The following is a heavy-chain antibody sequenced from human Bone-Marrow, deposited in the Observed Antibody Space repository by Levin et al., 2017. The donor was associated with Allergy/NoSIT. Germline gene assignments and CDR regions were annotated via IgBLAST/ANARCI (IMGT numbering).Heavy chain of an antibody. CDR1: GFTFSSYA. V-gene: IGHV3-23*01. D-gene: IGHD1-26*01. CDR3: AKDFPVGAPAYYYYYGMDV. J-gene: IGHJ6*02. Sequence: GGSLRLSCAASGFTFSSYAMSWVRQAPGKGLEWVSAISGSGGSTYYADSVKGRFTISRDNSKNTLYLQMNSLRAEDTAVYYCAKDFPVGAPAYYYYYGMDVWGQGTTVTVSS. CDR2: ISGSGGST.